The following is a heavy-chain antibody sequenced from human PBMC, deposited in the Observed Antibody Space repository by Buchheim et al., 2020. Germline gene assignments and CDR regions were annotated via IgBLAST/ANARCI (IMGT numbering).Heavy chain of an antibody. CDR2: IGTAGDT. CDR3: AREAYGSGSYYPSYYFDY. Sequence: EVQLVESGGGLVQPGGSLRLSCAASGFTFSSYDMHWVRQATGKGLAWVSAIGTAGDTYYPGSVKGRFTISRENAKNSLYLQMNSLRAGDTAVYYCAREAYGSGSYYPSYYFDYWGQGTL. CDR1: GFTFSSYD. J-gene: IGHJ4*02. D-gene: IGHD3-10*01. V-gene: IGHV3-13*01.